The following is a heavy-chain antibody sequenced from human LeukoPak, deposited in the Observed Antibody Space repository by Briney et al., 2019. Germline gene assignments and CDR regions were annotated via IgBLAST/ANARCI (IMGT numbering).Heavy chain of an antibody. CDR1: GFTFSSYA. CDR3: AREWGYDSSGYYYGYFDY. V-gene: IGHV3-48*01. J-gene: IGHJ4*02. Sequence: PGGSLRLSCAASGFTFSSYAMSWVRQAPGKGLEWVSYISSGSGTIYYADSVKGRFTISRDNSKNTLYLQMNSLRAEDTAVYYCAREWGYDSSGYYYGYFDYWGQGTLVTVSS. D-gene: IGHD3-22*01. CDR2: ISSGSGTI.